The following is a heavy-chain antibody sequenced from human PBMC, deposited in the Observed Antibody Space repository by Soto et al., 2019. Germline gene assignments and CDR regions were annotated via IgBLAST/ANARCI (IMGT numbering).Heavy chain of an antibody. D-gene: IGHD5-18*01. V-gene: IGHV3-15*01. J-gene: IGHJ4*02. CDR3: ARLDTARHPIAGY. CDR1: GFTFNNAW. Sequence: GGSLRLYCAASGFTFNNAWMTWVRQVPGKGLEWVARIRSKTDGGTADLAAPVKGRFTVSRDDSKNTLYLQMNSLKTEDTAIYYCARLDTARHPIAGYWGQGIQVTVSS. CDR2: IRSKTDGGTA.